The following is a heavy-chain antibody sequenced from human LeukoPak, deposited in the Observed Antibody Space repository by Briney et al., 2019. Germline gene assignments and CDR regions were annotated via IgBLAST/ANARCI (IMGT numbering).Heavy chain of an antibody. J-gene: IGHJ2*01. CDR1: GFTFSSYA. CDR2: ISSSGSGGNT. Sequence: PGGSLRLSCAASGFTFSSYAMRWARQAPGKGLEWVSGISSSGSGGNTYYADFVKGRFTISRDSPKNTLFLQMNTLRAEDTAIYYCAKDRTVGASYWYFDLWGRGTLVTVSS. V-gene: IGHV3-23*01. CDR3: AKDRTVGASYWYFDL. D-gene: IGHD1-26*01.